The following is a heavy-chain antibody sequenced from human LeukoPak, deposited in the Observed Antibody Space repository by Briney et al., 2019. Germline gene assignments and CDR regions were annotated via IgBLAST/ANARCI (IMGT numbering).Heavy chain of an antibody. CDR3: AKNGQSGFSFDP. Sequence: PSETLSLTCAVYGESLNGHYWSWICQSPGKGLEWIGEGSERGGTKFNPSLKSRVTISADTSKNQFSLKLSSVTAADTAVYHCAKNGQSGFSFDPWGRGTLVTVSS. V-gene: IGHV4-34*01. J-gene: IGHJ5*02. D-gene: IGHD1-26*01. CDR2: GSERGGT. CDR1: GESLNGHY.